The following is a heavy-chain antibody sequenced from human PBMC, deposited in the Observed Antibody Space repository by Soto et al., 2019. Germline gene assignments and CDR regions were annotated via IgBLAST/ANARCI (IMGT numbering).Heavy chain of an antibody. V-gene: IGHV1-3*01. Sequence: QVPLVQSGAEVKKPGASVKVSCKASGYTFTSYAMHWVRQAPGQRLEWMGWINAGNGNTKYSQKFQGRVTITRDTSASTAYMELSSLRSEDTAVYYCARKPTDHYYYGMDVWGQGTTVTVSS. CDR3: ARKPTDHYYYGMDV. J-gene: IGHJ6*02. CDR1: GYTFTSYA. CDR2: INAGNGNT.